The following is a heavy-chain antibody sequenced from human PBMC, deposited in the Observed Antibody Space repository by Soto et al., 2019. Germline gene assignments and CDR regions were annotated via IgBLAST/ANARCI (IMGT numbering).Heavy chain of an antibody. J-gene: IGHJ5*02. D-gene: IGHD3-10*01. CDR3: ARDLDHTSGPFDP. CDR1: GFTFSDDY. V-gene: IGHV3-11*01. CDR2: ISSSGATI. Sequence: QVQVVESGGGLVKPGGSLRLSCAASGFTFSDDYMSWIRQAPGKGLEWVSKISSSGATIYYADSVKGRFTISRDNSKNSLYLQMNSLRADATAVYYCARDLDHTSGPFDPWGQGTLVTVSS.